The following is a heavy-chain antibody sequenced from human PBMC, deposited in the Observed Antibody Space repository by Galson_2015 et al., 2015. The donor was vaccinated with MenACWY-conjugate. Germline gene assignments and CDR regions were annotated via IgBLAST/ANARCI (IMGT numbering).Heavy chain of an antibody. CDR3: AKSLSDIVVVPAAQRYYYGMDV. CDR1: GFTFSIYA. D-gene: IGHD2-2*01. J-gene: IGHJ6*02. CDR2: ISGSGGST. V-gene: IGHV3-23*01. Sequence: SLRLSCAASGFTFSIYAMSWVRQAPGKGLEWVSGISGSGGSTYYADSVKGRFTISRDNSKNTLYLQMNSLRAEDTAVYYCAKSLSDIVVVPAAQRYYYGMDVWGQGTTVTVSS.